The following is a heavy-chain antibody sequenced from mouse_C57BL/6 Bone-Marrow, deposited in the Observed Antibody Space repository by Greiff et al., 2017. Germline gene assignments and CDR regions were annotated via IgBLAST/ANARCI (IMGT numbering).Heavy chain of an antibody. Sequence: QVQLQQPGAELVKPGASVKLSCKASGYTFTNYWMHWVKQRPGQGLEWIGMMHPNGGSPDYNEKFKSEATLSVDKSSRTASMELSSLTSEDSAVYYCERSYDYDDYNMDYWGQGNAVTVSS. CDR1: GYTFTNYW. V-gene: IGHV1-64*01. CDR3: ERSYDYDDYNMDY. J-gene: IGHJ4*01. D-gene: IGHD2-4*01. CDR2: MHPNGGSP.